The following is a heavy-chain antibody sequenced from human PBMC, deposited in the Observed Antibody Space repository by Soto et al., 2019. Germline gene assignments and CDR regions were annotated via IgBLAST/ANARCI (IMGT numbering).Heavy chain of an antibody. Sequence: WETLSLTCAVSGCSISSGNWWGWIRQPPGEGLEWIGYIYYTGTTYYNPSLKSRVTMSADTSKNQFSLRLSSVTAVDTAIYYCTITSGDPKLHGLEYWAQGTLVTVSS. CDR2: IYYTGTT. V-gene: IGHV4-28*01. CDR3: TITSGDPKLHGLEY. J-gene: IGHJ4*02. CDR1: GCSISSGNW. D-gene: IGHD3-10*01.